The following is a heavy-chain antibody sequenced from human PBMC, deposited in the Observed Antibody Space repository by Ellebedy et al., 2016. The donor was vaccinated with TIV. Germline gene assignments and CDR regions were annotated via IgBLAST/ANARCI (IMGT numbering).Heavy chain of an antibody. J-gene: IGHJ2*01. Sequence: MPSETLSLTCSVSGGSISNYYWSRIRQPPGKGLEWIGYIYYSGSTNYNPSLKSRVTISVDTSKNQFSLNLRSVTAADTAVYYCARVNRIRVAGPDYWYFDLWGRGTLATVSS. D-gene: IGHD6-19*01. V-gene: IGHV4-59*01. CDR1: GGSISNYY. CDR2: IYYSGST. CDR3: ARVNRIRVAGPDYWYFDL.